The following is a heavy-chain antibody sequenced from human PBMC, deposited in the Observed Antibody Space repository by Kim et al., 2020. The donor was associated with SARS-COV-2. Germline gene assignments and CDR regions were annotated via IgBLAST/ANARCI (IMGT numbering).Heavy chain of an antibody. J-gene: IGHJ4*02. D-gene: IGHD3-10*01. CDR3: ARGWFGQVGDY. Sequence: IYYADSVEGRFTISRDNASNSVYLQMNSLRVDDTAIYYCARGWFGQVGDYWGQGARVTVSS. CDR2: I. V-gene: IGHV3-21*01.